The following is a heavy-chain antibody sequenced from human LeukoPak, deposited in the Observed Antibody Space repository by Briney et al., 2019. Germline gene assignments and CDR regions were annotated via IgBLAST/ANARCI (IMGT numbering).Heavy chain of an antibody. CDR2: IYYSGST. J-gene: IGHJ4*02. D-gene: IGHD5-18*01. V-gene: IGHV4-39*07. Sequence: SETLSLTCTVSGGSISSSSYYWGWIRQPPGKGLEWIGSIYYSGSTYYNPSLKSRVTISVDTSKNQFSLKLSSVTATDTAVYYCARVAAMANFDYWGQGTLVTVSS. CDR3: ARVAAMANFDY. CDR1: GGSISSSSYY.